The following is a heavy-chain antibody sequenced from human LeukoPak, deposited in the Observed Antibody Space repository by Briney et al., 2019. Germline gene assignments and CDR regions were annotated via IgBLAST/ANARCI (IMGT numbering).Heavy chain of an antibody. D-gene: IGHD3-16*02. J-gene: IGHJ3*02. CDR3: AREGAVGVITLDDAFDI. V-gene: IGHV4-59*01. CDR1: GGSFSGYY. Sequence: KASETLSLTCAVYGGSFSGYYWNWIRQPPGKGLEWIGRIYSSGSTNYSPSLKSRVTISVDTSKNQFSLKLSSVTAADTAVYYCAREGAVGVITLDDAFDIWGQGTMVTVSS. CDR2: IYSSGST.